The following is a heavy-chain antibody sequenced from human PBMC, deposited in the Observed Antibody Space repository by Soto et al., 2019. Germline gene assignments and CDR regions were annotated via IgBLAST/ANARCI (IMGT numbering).Heavy chain of an antibody. J-gene: IGHJ4*02. CDR2: ISGSGGST. V-gene: IGHV3-23*01. CDR3: ANEGITGNLAY. D-gene: IGHD1-20*01. CDR1: GCRFRSYF. Sequence: GGSQRQAGTPAGCRFRSYFVHWVRQAPGKGLEGVSAISGSGGSTYYADSVKGRFTISRDNSKNTLYLQMNSLRAEDTAVYYCANEGITGNLAYWGQGTLVTVSS.